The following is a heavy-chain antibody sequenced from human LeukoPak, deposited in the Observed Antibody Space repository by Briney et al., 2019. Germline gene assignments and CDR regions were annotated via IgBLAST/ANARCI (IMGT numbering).Heavy chain of an antibody. D-gene: IGHD2-15*01. CDR1: GFTFSSYT. CDR3: ARAPGRYCGGGTCYSYYFHY. Sequence: GGSLRLSCAASGFTFSSYTMNWVRQAPGKGLEWVSSISSSSTLIYYADSVKGRLTISRDNAKSSLSLQMNSLRDEDTAMYYCARAPGRYCGGGTCYSYYFHYWGQGILVTVSS. CDR2: ISSSSTLI. J-gene: IGHJ4*02. V-gene: IGHV3-48*02.